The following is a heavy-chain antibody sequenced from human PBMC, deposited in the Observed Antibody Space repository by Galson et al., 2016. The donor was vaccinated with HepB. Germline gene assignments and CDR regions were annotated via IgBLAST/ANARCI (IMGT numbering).Heavy chain of an antibody. Sequence: SLRLSCAASGFTFSTYGMHWVRQAPGKGLEWLAVIWYDGVNKDYADSVKGRFTISRDNSKNALYLQMNSQRADDTAVYYCGRIRDAPGYFDYWGQGTLVTVSS. CDR3: GRIRDAPGYFDY. CDR2: IWYDGVNK. J-gene: IGHJ4*02. V-gene: IGHV3-33*01. D-gene: IGHD2-15*01. CDR1: GFTFSTYG.